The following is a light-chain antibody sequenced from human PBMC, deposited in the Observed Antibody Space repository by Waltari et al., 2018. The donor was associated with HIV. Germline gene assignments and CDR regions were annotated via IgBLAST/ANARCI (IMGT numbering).Light chain of an antibody. CDR3: QQYNNWPGT. Sequence: EILLTQSPATLSVSPGESATLSCRASQSVSTNLAWYQRKPGQAPRLLIYGASTRATGIPARFSGSGSGTEFTLTIGSLQSEDFAVYFCQQYNNWPGTFGQGTKVEIK. V-gene: IGKV3-15*01. J-gene: IGKJ1*01. CDR1: QSVSTN. CDR2: GAS.